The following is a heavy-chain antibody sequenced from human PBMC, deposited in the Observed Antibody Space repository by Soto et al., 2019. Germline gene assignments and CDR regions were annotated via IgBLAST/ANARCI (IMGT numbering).Heavy chain of an antibody. CDR2: IYYSGST. V-gene: IGHV4-39*01. CDR3: ARRVSGSYFHY. Sequence: SETLSLTCTVSGGSISSSSYYWGWIRQPPGKGLEWIGNIYYSGSTYYNPSLKSRVTISVDTSKNQFSLKLSSVTAADTAVYYCARRVSGSYFHYWGQGTLVTVS. CDR1: GGSISSSSYY. D-gene: IGHD1-26*01. J-gene: IGHJ4*02.